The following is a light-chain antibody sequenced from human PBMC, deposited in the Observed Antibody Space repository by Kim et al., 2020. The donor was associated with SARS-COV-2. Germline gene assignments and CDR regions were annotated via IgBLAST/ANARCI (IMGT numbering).Light chain of an antibody. CDR3: GTWDSSLSSYV. J-gene: IGLJ1*01. Sequence: QSVLTQPPSVSAAPGHKVTISCSGSNSNIGNNYISWYQQLPGTAPRLLIYENNKRPSGIPDRFSGSRSGTSATLGITGLQAGDEADYYCGTWDSSLSSYVFGTGTKVTVL. V-gene: IGLV1-51*01. CDR1: NSNIGNNY. CDR2: ENN.